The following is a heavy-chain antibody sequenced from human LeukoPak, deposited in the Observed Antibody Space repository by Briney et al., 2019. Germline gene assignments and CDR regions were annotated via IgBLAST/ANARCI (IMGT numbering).Heavy chain of an antibody. D-gene: IGHD3-10*01. V-gene: IGHV3-7*05. CDR3: TVQWFGELLPFDY. J-gene: IGHJ4*02. Sequence: GGSLTRSCAASGFTFSSYWMSWVRQAPGKGLEWVANIKQDGSEKYYVDSVKGRFTISRDNAKNSLYLQMNSLRAEDTAVYYCTVQWFGELLPFDYWGQGTLVTVSS. CDR2: IKQDGSEK. CDR1: GFTFSSYW.